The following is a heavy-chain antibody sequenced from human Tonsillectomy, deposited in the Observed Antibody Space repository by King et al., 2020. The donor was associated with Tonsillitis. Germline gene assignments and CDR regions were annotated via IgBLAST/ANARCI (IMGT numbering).Heavy chain of an antibody. J-gene: IGHJ6*03. CDR1: GGSISSSSYY. V-gene: IGHV4-39*01. Sequence: QLQESGPGLVKPSETLSLTCTFAGGSISSSSYYWGWIRQPPGKVLEWIGGIYSSCSTDYNHSLTSRATIYVETPKNQFSLKLNSVTAADTAVYYCARQVVAGTFYYYYYMDVWGKGTTVTVSS. D-gene: IGHD6-19*01. CDR3: ARQVVAGTFYYYYYMDV. CDR2: IYSSCST.